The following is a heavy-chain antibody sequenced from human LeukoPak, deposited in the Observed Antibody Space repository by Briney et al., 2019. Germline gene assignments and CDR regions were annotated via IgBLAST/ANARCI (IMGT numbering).Heavy chain of an antibody. D-gene: IGHD3-22*01. CDR2: ISAYSGNT. V-gene: IGHV1-18*01. CDR1: GFAFTNYG. J-gene: IGHJ5*01. Sequence: ASVRVSCKASGFAFTNYGVSWVRQAPGQGLEWMGWISAYSGNTNYAQKLQGRVTMTTDTSTSTVYMELRNLRSDDTAVYYCARDLWNFYDDSGYNRDFDSWGQGTLVTVSS. CDR3: ARDLWNFYDDSGYNRDFDS.